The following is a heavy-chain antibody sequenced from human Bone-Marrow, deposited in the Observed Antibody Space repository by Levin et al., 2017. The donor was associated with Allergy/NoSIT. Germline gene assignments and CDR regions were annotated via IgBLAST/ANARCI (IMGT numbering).Heavy chain of an antibody. V-gene: IGHV3-15*01. D-gene: IGHD2-2*01. J-gene: IGHJ4*02. CDR1: GFTFTTAW. Sequence: AGGSLRLSCAASGFTFTTAWMTWVRQAPGKGLEWVGRIKSKTDDGTTEYAAPVKGRFTISRDDSKNTLYLQMNSLKTEDTAVYYCATDRPIFMTVGVFDFWGQGILVTVSS. CDR2: IKSKTDDGTT. CDR3: ATDRPIFMTVGVFDF.